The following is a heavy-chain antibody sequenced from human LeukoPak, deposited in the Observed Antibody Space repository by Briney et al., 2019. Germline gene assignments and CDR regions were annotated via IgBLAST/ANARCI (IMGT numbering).Heavy chain of an antibody. Sequence: ASVKVSCKASGYTFTSYGISWVRQAPGQGLEWMGWISAYNGNTNYAQKLQGRVTMTTDTSTSTAYVELRSLRSDDTAVYYCARGVAGTSVFYGMDVWGQGTTVTVSS. D-gene: IGHD6-19*01. V-gene: IGHV1-18*01. CDR1: GYTFTSYG. J-gene: IGHJ6*02. CDR2: ISAYNGNT. CDR3: ARGVAGTSVFYGMDV.